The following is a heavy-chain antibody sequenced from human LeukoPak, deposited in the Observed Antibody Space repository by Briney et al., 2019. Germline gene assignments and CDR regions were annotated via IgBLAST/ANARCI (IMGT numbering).Heavy chain of an antibody. V-gene: IGHV3-23*01. Sequence: GGSLRLSCAASGFTFSSYAMSWVRQAPGKGLEWLSAISGSGGSTYYADSVKGRFTISRDNSKNTLYLQMNSLRAEDTAVYFCAKGEDYDPNYFDPWGQGTLVTVSS. CDR2: ISGSGGST. J-gene: IGHJ5*02. CDR3: AKGEDYDPNYFDP. CDR1: GFTFSSYA. D-gene: IGHD3-16*01.